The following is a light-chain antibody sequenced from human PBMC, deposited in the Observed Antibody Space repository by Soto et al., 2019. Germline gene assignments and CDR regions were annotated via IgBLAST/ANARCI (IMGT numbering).Light chain of an antibody. CDR1: SSDVGGYNY. CDR2: QVT. V-gene: IGLV2-14*01. J-gene: IGLJ3*02. Sequence: QSVLTQPASVSGSSGQSITISCTGTSSDVGGYNYVSWYQQHPGKAPKLLIYQVTNRPSGVSHRFSGSKSGNTASLTISGLQADDEADYYCSSYTSSRIWVFGGGTKLTVL. CDR3: SSYTSSRIWV.